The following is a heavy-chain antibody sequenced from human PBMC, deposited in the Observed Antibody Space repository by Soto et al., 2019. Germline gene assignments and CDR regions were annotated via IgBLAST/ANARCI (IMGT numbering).Heavy chain of an antibody. CDR1: GDSISSYY. Sequence: TSETLSLTCTVSGDSISSYYWTWIRQPPGKGLEWIGYIYYSGSTNYNPSLKSRVTISVDTSKNQFSLKLTSVTAADTAVYYCARGVATIGPWGRGTLVTVSS. V-gene: IGHV4-59*01. CDR2: IYYSGST. J-gene: IGHJ5*02. CDR3: ARGVATIGP. D-gene: IGHD5-12*01.